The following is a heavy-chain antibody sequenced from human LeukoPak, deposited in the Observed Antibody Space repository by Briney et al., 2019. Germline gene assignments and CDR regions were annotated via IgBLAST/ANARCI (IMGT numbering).Heavy chain of an antibody. J-gene: IGHJ6*02. D-gene: IGHD5-24*01. CDR2: INAGNGNT. V-gene: IGHV1-3*01. Sequence: ASVTVSCKASGYTFTSCAMHWVRQAPGQRLEWMGWINAGNGNTKYSQKFQGRATITRDTSASTAYMELSSLRSEDTAVYLCGRGARRRWFFGLQLQGKERRGQGTTVTVSS. CDR1: GYTFTSCA. CDR3: GRGARRRWFFGLQLQGKER.